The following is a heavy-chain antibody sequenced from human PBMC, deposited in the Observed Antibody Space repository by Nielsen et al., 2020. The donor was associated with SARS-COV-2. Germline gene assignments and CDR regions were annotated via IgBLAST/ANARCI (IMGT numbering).Heavy chain of an antibody. V-gene: IGHV3-15*01. CDR2: IKSKTDGGTT. CDR3: TTGKVDTSAFDI. Sequence: GESLKISCAASGFTFSSYAMSWVRQAPGKGLEWVGRIKSKTDGGTTDYAAPVKGRFTISRDDSKNTLYLQMNSLKTEDTAVYYCTTGKVDTSAFDIWGQGTMVTVSS. CDR1: GFTFSSYA. J-gene: IGHJ3*02. D-gene: IGHD5-18*01.